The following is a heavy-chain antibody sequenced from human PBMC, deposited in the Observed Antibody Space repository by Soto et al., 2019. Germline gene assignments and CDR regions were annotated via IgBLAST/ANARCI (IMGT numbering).Heavy chain of an antibody. CDR2: ISYDGSNK. CDR1: GFTFSSYG. V-gene: IGHV3-30*18. Sequence: QVPLVESGGGVVQPGRSLRLSCAVSGFTFSSYGMHWVRQAPDKGLEWVAVISYDGSNKYYADSVKGRFTISRDNSKDTLYLQMNSLRTEDTGVYYCAKDLVSYGDHEVTLVPMDVWGQGTTMTVSS. D-gene: IGHD4-17*01. CDR3: AKDLVSYGDHEVTLVPMDV. J-gene: IGHJ6*01.